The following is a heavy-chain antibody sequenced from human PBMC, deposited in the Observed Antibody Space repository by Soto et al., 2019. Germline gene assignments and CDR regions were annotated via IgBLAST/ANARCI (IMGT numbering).Heavy chain of an antibody. CDR3: AGTDYDSLPGPNGGLDP. CDR1: YTNSIDP. J-gene: IGHJ5*02. CDR2: INAGNGNT. V-gene: IGHV1-3*01. D-gene: IGHD3-9*01. Sequence: YTNSIDPIHRRILNPKQRLEWMGWINAGNGNTKYSQKFQGRVTITRDKSASTAYMELSSLRSEDTAVYYCAGTDYDSLPGPNGGLDPWGHRTLVPGSS.